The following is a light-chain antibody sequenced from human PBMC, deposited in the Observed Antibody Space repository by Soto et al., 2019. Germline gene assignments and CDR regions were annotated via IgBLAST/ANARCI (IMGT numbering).Light chain of an antibody. V-gene: IGKV3-15*01. J-gene: IGKJ1*01. CDR2: GAS. Sequence: EIVVTQAPASRSVSPGERATLYCRAGQSVSSNLACYQQKPGQAARLLIYGASTSAAGIPDSFSGSVSGTEFKLTISSLQSEDFSVYYCQKYNNWPQTFGQGTKVELK. CDR1: QSVSSN. CDR3: QKYNNWPQT.